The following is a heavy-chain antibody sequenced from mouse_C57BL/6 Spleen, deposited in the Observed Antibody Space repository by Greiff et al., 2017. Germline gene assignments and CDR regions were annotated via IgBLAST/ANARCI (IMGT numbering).Heavy chain of an antibody. D-gene: IGHD1-1*01. CDR2: IHPSDSDT. Sequence: QVQLQQPGAELVKPGASVKVSCKASGYTFTSYWMHWVKQRPGQGLEWIGRIHPSDSDTNYNQKFKGKATLTVDKSSSTADMQLSSLTSEDSAVYYCAIGPLITTVVATGAMDYWGQGTSVTVSS. V-gene: IGHV1-74*01. CDR3: AIGPLITTVVATGAMDY. CDR1: GYTFTSYW. J-gene: IGHJ4*01.